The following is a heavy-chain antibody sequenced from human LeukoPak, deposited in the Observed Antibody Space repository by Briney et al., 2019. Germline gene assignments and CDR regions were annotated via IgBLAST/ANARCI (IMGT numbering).Heavy chain of an antibody. V-gene: IGHV3-30-3*01. CDR2: ISYDGSNE. Sequence: GGSLRLSCAASRFTFSSYAMHWVRQAPGKGLEWVAVISYDGSNEYYADSVKGRFTISRANSKNTLYLQMNSLRGEDTAAYYCARDRRYDILTGFSNFFDYWGQGTLVTVSS. J-gene: IGHJ4*02. CDR3: ARDRRYDILTGFSNFFDY. D-gene: IGHD3-9*01. CDR1: RFTFSSYA.